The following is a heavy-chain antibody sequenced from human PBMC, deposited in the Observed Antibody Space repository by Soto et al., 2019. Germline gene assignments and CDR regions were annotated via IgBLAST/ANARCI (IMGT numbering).Heavy chain of an antibody. J-gene: IGHJ5*02. CDR3: ARAEGYCSSTSCYTGGWFDT. CDR1: GFTFSSYG. D-gene: IGHD2-2*02. Sequence: QVQLVESGGGVVQPGRSLRLSCAASGFTFSSYGMHWVRQAPGKGLEWVAVIWYDGSNKYYADSVKGRCTISRDNSKNTLYLQLNSLRAEDTAVYYCARAEGYCSSTSCYTGGWFDTWGQGTLVTVSS. V-gene: IGHV3-33*01. CDR2: IWYDGSNK.